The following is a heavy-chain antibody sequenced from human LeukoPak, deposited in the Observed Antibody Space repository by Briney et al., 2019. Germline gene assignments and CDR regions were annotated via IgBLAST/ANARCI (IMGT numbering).Heavy chain of an antibody. V-gene: IGHV4-4*07. CDR2: IYTSGST. J-gene: IGHJ6*02. CDR1: GGSFSSYY. Sequence: SETLSLTCAVYGGSFSSYYWSWIRQPAGKGLEWIGRIYTSGSTNYNPSLKSRVTMSVDTSKNQFSLKLSSVTAADTAVYYCARDRFLEWMDYYYYGMDVWGQGTTVTVSS. D-gene: IGHD3-3*01. CDR3: ARDRFLEWMDYYYYGMDV.